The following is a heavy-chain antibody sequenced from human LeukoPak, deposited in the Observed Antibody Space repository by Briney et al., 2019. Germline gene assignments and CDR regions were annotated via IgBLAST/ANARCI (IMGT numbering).Heavy chain of an antibody. D-gene: IGHD4-17*01. CDR1: GGSISSGGYH. CDR3: ARDARNDYGDYVPFDY. CDR2: IYYSGST. J-gene: IGHJ4*02. Sequence: SETLSLTCTVSGGSISSGGYHWSWIRQHPGKGLEWIGYIYYSGSTYYNPSLKSRVTISVDTSKNQFSLKLSSVTAADTAVYYCARDARNDYGDYVPFDYWGQGTLVTVSS. V-gene: IGHV4-31*03.